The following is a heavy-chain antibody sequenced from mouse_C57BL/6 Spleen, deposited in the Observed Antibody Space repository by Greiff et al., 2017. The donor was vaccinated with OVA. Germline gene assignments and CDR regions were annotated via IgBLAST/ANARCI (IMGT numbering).Heavy chain of an antibody. Sequence: EVKVVESGGGLVKPGGSLKLSCAASGFTFSDYGMHWVRQAPEKGLEWVAYISSGSSTIYYADTVKGRFTISRDNAKNTLFLQMTSLRSEDTAMYYCARREGGHFDYWGQGTTLTVSS. D-gene: IGHD1-1*02. CDR2: ISSGSSTI. V-gene: IGHV5-17*01. CDR1: GFTFSDYG. J-gene: IGHJ2*01. CDR3: ARREGGHFDY.